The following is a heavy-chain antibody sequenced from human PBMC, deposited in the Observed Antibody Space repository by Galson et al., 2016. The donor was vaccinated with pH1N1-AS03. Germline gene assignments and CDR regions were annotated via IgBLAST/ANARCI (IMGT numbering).Heavy chain of an antibody. CDR1: GYIFNSYG. J-gene: IGHJ4*02. V-gene: IGHV1-18*01. CDR2: ISVYTGKT. Sequence: SVKVSCKASGYIFNSYGIAWVRQAPGQGLEWMGWISVYTGKTNYAEKFQERVTMTREISTTTAYLELRSLRSDDTAVYYCARGGYHASYWGQGTLVTVSS. CDR3: ARGGYHASY. D-gene: IGHD3-10*01.